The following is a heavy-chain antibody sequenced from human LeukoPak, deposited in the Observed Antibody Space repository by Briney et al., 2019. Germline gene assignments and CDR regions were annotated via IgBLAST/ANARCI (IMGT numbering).Heavy chain of an antibody. V-gene: IGHV3-23*01. CDR3: ARENWSPFDY. J-gene: IGHJ4*02. D-gene: IGHD1-1*01. CDR2: ISGGAGST. CDR1: GFTFSSYA. Sequence: GGSLRLSCAASGFTFSSYAMIWVRQAPGKGLEWVSSISGGAGSTYFADSVKGRFTISRDNSKNTLYLQMNSLRAEDTAVYYCARENWSPFDYWGQGTLVTVSS.